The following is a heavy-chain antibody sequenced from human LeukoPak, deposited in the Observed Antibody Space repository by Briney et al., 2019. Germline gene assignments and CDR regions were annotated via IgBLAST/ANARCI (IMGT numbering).Heavy chain of an antibody. CDR2: MTGSGEST. V-gene: IGHV3-23*01. CDR1: GFTFSNYG. J-gene: IGHJ6*03. D-gene: IGHD2-15*01. Sequence: GGSLRLSCAASGFTFSNYGMSWVRQAPGKGLEWVSAMTGSGESTYYANSVTGRFTISRDTSKNTLYLEMNSLRVEDTAVYYCAKGVEDSGIYYYYYMDVWGKGTTVTVSS. CDR3: AKGVEDSGIYYYYYMDV.